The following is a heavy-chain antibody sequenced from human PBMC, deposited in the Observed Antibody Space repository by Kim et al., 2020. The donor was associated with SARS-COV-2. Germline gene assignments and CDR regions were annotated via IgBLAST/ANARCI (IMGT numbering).Heavy chain of an antibody. Sequence: YGGGGTYYADSVMGRFTISRDNSKNTLYLQMNSLRADDTAVYYCVRDAGGYWGQGTLVTVSS. CDR3: VRDAGGY. J-gene: IGHJ4*02. CDR2: YGGGGT. D-gene: IGHD2-15*01. V-gene: IGHV3-53*01.